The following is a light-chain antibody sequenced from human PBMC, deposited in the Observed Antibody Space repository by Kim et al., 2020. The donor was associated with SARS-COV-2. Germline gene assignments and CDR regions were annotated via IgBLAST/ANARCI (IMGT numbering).Light chain of an antibody. Sequence: DIQMTQSHSTLSASVGDRVTITCRASQSIGSWLAWFQQKPGKAPKLLIYEASSLQGGVPSRFSGSGSGTEFTLTISSLQPDDFTTYYCQQYNSYLYTFGQGTKLEIK. V-gene: IGKV1-5*03. CDR1: QSIGSW. CDR3: QQYNSYLYT. CDR2: EAS. J-gene: IGKJ2*01.